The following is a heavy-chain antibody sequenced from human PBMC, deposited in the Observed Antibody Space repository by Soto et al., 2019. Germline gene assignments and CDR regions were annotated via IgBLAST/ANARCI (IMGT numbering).Heavy chain of an antibody. CDR3: ARGGYSGYAFMFEY. D-gene: IGHD5-12*01. Sequence: TLSLTCAVSGGSISGGGYSWNWIRHPPGKGLEYIGYIYHSGSTYYNPSLRSRVIISVDKSRNQFSLKLRSVTAADTAVYYCARGGYSGYAFMFEYWGQGTLVTVSS. CDR1: GGSISGGGYS. V-gene: IGHV4-30-2*01. CDR2: IYHSGST. J-gene: IGHJ4*02.